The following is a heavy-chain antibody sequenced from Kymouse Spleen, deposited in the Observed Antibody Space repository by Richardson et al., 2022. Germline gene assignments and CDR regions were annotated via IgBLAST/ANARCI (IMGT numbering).Heavy chain of an antibody. CDR1: GFTFSSYG. J-gene: IGHJ4*02. V-gene: IGHV3-30*18. CDR3: AKDEAGTTLDY. D-gene: IGHD1-7*01. Sequence: QVQLVESGGGVVQPGRSLRLSCAASGFTFSSYGMHWVRQAPGKGLEWVAVISYDGSNKYYADSVKGRFTISRDNSKNTLYLQMNSLRAEDTAVYYCAKDEAGTTLDYWGQGTLVTVSS. CDR2: ISYDGSNK.